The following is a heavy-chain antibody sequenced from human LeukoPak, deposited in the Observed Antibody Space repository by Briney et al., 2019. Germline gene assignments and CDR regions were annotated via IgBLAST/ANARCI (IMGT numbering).Heavy chain of an antibody. CDR3: AREGGGATWIDY. CDR1: GYTFTSYD. V-gene: IGHV1-2*02. J-gene: IGHJ4*02. CDR2: INPNSGGT. D-gene: IGHD1-26*01. Sequence: ASVKVTCKASGYTFTSYDINWVRQATGQGLEWMGWINPNSGGTNYAQKCQGRVTMTRDTSISTAYMELSRLRSDDTAVYYCAREGGGATWIDYWGQGTLVTVSS.